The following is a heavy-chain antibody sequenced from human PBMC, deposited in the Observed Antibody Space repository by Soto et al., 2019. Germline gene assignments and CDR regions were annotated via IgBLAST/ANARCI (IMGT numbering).Heavy chain of an antibody. V-gene: IGHV3-30-3*01. CDR2: ISYDGSNK. J-gene: IGHJ4*02. D-gene: IGHD1-26*01. CDR1: GFTFSSYA. CDR3: ARGIVGATDLPFDY. Sequence: QVQLVESGGGVVQPGRSLRLSCAASGFTFSSYAMHWVRQAPGKGLEWVAVISYDGSNKYYADSVKGRFTISRDNSKNTLDLQMNSLRAEDTAVYYCARGIVGATDLPFDYWGQGTLVTVSS.